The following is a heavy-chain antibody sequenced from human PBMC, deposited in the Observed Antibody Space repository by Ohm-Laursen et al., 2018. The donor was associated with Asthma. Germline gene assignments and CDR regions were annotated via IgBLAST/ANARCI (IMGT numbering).Heavy chain of an antibody. D-gene: IGHD2-15*01. CDR3: ARVSCTGGSCFIEH. CDR2: IYYSGIT. J-gene: IGHJ1*01. Sequence: TLSLTCTVSGDSFTSGGHYWSWIRQLPGKGLEWIGYIYYSGITYSNPSLRSRVSISVDTSKNQFSLKLSPATAADTAVYSCARVSCTGGSCFIEHWAQGTLVTVSS. V-gene: IGHV4-31*03. CDR1: GDSFTSGGHY.